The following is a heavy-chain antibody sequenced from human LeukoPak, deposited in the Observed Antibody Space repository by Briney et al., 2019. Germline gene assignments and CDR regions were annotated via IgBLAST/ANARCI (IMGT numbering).Heavy chain of an antibody. D-gene: IGHD1-26*01. CDR1: GFTFSNYA. CDR3: ARGWDLFLFHY. J-gene: IGHJ4*02. V-gene: IGHV3-64*01. CDR2: ISSNGGST. Sequence: GGSLRLSCAASGFTFSNYAMHWVRQAPGKGLEYVSAISSNGGSTYYANSVKGRFTVSRDNSKNTLYLQMGCLRAEDMAVYYCARGWDLFLFHYWGQGTLVTVSS.